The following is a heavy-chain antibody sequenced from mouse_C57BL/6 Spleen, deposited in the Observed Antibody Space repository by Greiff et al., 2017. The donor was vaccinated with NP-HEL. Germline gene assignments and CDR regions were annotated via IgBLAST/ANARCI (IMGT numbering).Heavy chain of an antibody. CDR2: IAPSDSET. V-gene: IGHV1-52*01. D-gene: IGHD1-1*01. CDR3: ARGPYYTWYFDV. CDR1: GYTFTSYW. Sequence: QVQLQQPGAELVRPGSSVKLSCKASGYTFTSYWMHWVKQRPIQGLEWIGNIAPSDSETHYNQKFKDKATLTVDKSSSTAYMQLSSRTSEDSAVYYCARGPYYTWYFDVWGTGTTVTVSS. J-gene: IGHJ1*03.